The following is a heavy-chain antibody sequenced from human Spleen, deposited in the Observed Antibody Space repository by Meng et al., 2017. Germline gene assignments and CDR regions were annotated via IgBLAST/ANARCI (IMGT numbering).Heavy chain of an antibody. Sequence: SVKVSCKASGGTFSTYSLSWVRQAPGQGLEWMGGIIPLFRTGDYSQRLQGRVTLTADESTSTAYMELTSLRSEDTAVYYCARTYQVGRSYDYWGQGTLVTVSS. CDR1: GGTFSTYS. CDR2: IIPLFRTG. CDR3: ARTYQVGRSYDY. V-gene: IGHV1-69*13. D-gene: IGHD2-2*01. J-gene: IGHJ4*02.